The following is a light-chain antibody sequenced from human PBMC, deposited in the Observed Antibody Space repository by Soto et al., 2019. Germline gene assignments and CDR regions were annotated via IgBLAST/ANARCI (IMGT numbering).Light chain of an antibody. Sequence: EIVLTQSPATLSLSPGDRATLSCRASQSVSSYLVWYQQKPGQAPRVLISDASNRATGIPARFSSSGSGTDFTLTIGGLEPEDFAVSYCQQRTKWPVTFGGGPRWRSN. V-gene: IGKV3-11*01. J-gene: IGKJ4*01. CDR2: DAS. CDR3: QQRTKWPVT. CDR1: QSVSSY.